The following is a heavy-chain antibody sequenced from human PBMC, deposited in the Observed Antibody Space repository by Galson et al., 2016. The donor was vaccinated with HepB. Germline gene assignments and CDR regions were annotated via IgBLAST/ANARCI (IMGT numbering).Heavy chain of an antibody. CDR3: ARNIRYGRALYYYFDH. D-gene: IGHD2-8*01. CDR2: ISPHNGNT. Sequence: SVKVSCKASGYTFSTFGISWLRQAPGQGLEWMGWISPHNGNTDYPRKFQGRVTMTTETSTSTAYLELRGLRSDDTAVYDLARNIRYGRALYYYFDHWGQRTLVTVSS. CDR1: GYTFSTFG. J-gene: IGHJ4*02. V-gene: IGHV1-18*01.